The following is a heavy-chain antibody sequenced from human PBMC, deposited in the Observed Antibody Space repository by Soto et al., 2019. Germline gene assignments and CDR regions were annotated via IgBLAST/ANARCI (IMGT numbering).Heavy chain of an antibody. J-gene: IGHJ6*02. D-gene: IGHD2-2*02. CDR2: IYYSGST. Sequence: SETLSLTCTVSGGSISSCYWSWIRQPPGKGLEWIGYIYYSGSTNYNPSLKSRVTISVDTSKNQFSLKLSSVTAADTAVYYCARIRVPAAIYYYYFGMDVWGQGTTVT. CDR3: ARIRVPAAIYYYYFGMDV. CDR1: GGSISSCY. V-gene: IGHV4-59*12.